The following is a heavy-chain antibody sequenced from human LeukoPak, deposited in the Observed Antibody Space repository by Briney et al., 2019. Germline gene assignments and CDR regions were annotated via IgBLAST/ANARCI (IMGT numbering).Heavy chain of an antibody. D-gene: IGHD6-13*01. CDR3: ARGMEYYYYYMDV. J-gene: IGHJ6*03. Sequence: ASVKVSCRASGYSFISFGISWVRQAPGQGLEWMGWISAYNGYTNYAQKFQGRVTMTTDTSTSTAYMELRSLRLDDTAVYYCARGMEYYYYYMDVWGKGTTVTVSS. V-gene: IGHV1-18*01. CDR1: GYSFISFG. CDR2: ISAYNGYT.